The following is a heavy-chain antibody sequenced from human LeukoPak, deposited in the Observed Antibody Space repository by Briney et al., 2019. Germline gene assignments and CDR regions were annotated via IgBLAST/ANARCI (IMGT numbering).Heavy chain of an antibody. D-gene: IGHD5-24*01. CDR2: MNPNNGNT. Sequence: ASVKVSCKASGYTFTSYDINWVRQATGQGLEWMGWMNPNNGNTGFAQKFQGRVTMTRNTSISTAYLELSSLRSDETAVYYCASGGDDYNLVSYGMDVWGQGTTVTVSS. V-gene: IGHV1-8*01. J-gene: IGHJ6*02. CDR3: ASGGDDYNLVSYGMDV. CDR1: GYTFTSYD.